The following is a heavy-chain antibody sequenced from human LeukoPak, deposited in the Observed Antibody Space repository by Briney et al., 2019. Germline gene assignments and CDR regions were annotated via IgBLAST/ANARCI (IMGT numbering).Heavy chain of an antibody. CDR3: ASQFKTMVRGDQKFYP. V-gene: IGHV4-39*01. CDR2: IYYSGST. CDR1: GGSISSSSYY. J-gene: IGHJ5*02. Sequence: SETLSLTCTVSGGSISSSSYYWGWLRQPPGKGLEWIGSIYYSGSTYYNPSLKSRVTISVDTSKNQFSLKLSSVTAAHTAVYYCASQFKTMVRGDQKFYPCGQGTLVTVSS. D-gene: IGHD3-10*01.